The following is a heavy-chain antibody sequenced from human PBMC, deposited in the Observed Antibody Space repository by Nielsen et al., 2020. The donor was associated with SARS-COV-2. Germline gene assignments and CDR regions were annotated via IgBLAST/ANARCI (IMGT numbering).Heavy chain of an antibody. D-gene: IGHD6-13*01. V-gene: IGHV6-1*01. CDR3: ARDEIWYSDRSQANWFDP. CDR2: TYYRSKWYN. CDR1: GDSVSSNSAA. J-gene: IGHJ5*02. Sequence: SQTLSLTCAISGDSVSSNSAAWTWLRQSPSRGLEWLGRTYYRSKWYNDYAVSVKSRITINPDTSKNQFYLQLNSVTPEDTAVYYCARDEIWYSDRSQANWFDPWGQGTLVTVSS.